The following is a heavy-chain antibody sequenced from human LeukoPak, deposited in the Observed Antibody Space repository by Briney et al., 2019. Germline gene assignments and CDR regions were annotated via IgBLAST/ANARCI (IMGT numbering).Heavy chain of an antibody. CDR2: IYSGGST. V-gene: IGHV3-53*01. CDR3: ARVQHECVSNR. D-gene: IGHD1-1*01. CDR1: GFTVSSNY. Sequence: PGGSLRLSCAASGFTVSSNYMSRVRQAPGKGLEWVLVIYSGGSTYYADSVKGRFTISRDNSKNTLYLQMNSLRAEDTAVYYCARVQHECVSNRWGKGTLVTVSS. J-gene: IGHJ5*02.